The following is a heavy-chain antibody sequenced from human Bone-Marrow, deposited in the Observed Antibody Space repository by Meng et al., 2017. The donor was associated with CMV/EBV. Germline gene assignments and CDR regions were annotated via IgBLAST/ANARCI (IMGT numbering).Heavy chain of an antibody. D-gene: IGHD2-2*01. V-gene: IGHV3-23*01. CDR1: GFTLSSYA. CDR3: SKDRGQYELLWDGAFDI. J-gene: IGHJ3*02. Sequence: GGSLRLSCAASGFTLSSYAMGWVRQAPGKGLEWVAAISGSGGSTYYADSVKGRFTSSRDNSKNTRYLQMNSLRAEDTAVYDGSKDRGQYELLWDGAFDIWGQGTMVTVSS. CDR2: ISGSGGST.